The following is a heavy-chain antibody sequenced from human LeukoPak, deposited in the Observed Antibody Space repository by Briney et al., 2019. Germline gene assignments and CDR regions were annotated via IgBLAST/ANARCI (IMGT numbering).Heavy chain of an antibody. Sequence: PGGSLRLSCAASGFTFSSYEMNWVRQAPGKGLEWVSYISSSGSTIYYADSVKGRFTISRDNAKNSLYLQMNTLRAEDTAVYYCAKDHQLYYDTLTGYYVDAFDIWGQGTMVTVSS. V-gene: IGHV3-48*03. CDR1: GFTFSSYE. D-gene: IGHD3-9*01. CDR2: ISSSGSTI. CDR3: AKDHQLYYDTLTGYYVDAFDI. J-gene: IGHJ3*02.